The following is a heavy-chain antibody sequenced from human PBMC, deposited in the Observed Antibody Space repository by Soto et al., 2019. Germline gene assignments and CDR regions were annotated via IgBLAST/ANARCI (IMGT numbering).Heavy chain of an antibody. V-gene: IGHV4-59*08. D-gene: IGHD6-13*01. CDR3: ARLVLHGDSSTNWFDP. J-gene: IGHJ5*02. Sequence: SETQSLTCTVSGGTIISYDGSWIRQPPGKGLEWIGYIYYSGSTNYNPSLKSRVTISVDTSKNQFSLKLSSVTAADTAVYYCARLVLHGDSSTNWFDPWGQGTLVTVSS. CDR2: IYYSGST. CDR1: GGTIISYD.